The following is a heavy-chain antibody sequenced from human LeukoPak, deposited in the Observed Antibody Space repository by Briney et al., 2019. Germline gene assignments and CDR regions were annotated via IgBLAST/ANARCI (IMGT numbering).Heavy chain of an antibody. J-gene: IGHJ3*02. CDR3: AKVELYYYDSSGPDDAFDI. Sequence: GGTLRLSCAASGFTFSSYGMSWVRQAPGKGLEWVSAISGSGGSTYYADSVKGRFTISRDNSKNTLYLQMNSLRAEDTAVYYCAKVELYYYDSSGPDDAFDIWGQGTMVTVSS. V-gene: IGHV3-23*01. D-gene: IGHD3-22*01. CDR1: GFTFSSYG. CDR2: ISGSGGST.